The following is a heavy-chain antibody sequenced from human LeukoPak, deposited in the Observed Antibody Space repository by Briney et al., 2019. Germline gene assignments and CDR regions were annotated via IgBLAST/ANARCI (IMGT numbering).Heavy chain of an antibody. Sequence: GGTLRLSCAASGFTFSSYGMSWVRQAPGKGLEWVSGISGSGGSTYYADSVKGRFTISRDNSKNTLYLLMNSLRAEDTGVYYCARTGNPATGDYWGQGTLVTVSS. D-gene: IGHD1-1*01. V-gene: IGHV3-23*01. CDR2: ISGSGGST. CDR3: ARTGNPATGDY. J-gene: IGHJ4*02. CDR1: GFTFSSYG.